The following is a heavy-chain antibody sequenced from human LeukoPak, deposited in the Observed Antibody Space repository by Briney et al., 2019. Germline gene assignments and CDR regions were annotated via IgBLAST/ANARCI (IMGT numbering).Heavy chain of an antibody. Sequence: GGSLRLSCAASGFTFSSYWMSWVRQAPGKGLEWVANIKQDGSEKYYVDSVKGRFTISRDNAKNSLYLQMNSLRAEDTAVYYCARAKYYYDSSGYLGYWGQGTLVTVSS. CDR1: GFTFSSYW. V-gene: IGHV3-7*01. D-gene: IGHD3-22*01. CDR2: IKQDGSEK. CDR3: ARAKYYYDSSGYLGY. J-gene: IGHJ4*02.